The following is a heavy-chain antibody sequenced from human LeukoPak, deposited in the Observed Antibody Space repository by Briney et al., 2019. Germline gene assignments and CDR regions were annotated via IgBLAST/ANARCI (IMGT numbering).Heavy chain of an antibody. CDR3: ARDSLHRSSYSSGWYGYDAFDI. Sequence: SQTLSLTCAISGDSVSSNSAAWNWIRQSPSRGLEWLGRTYYRSKWYNDYAVSVKSRITINPDTSKNQFSLKLSSVTAADTAVYYCARDSLHRSSYSSGWYGYDAFDIWGQGTMVTVSS. CDR1: GDSVSSNSAA. D-gene: IGHD6-19*01. CDR2: TYYRSKWYN. V-gene: IGHV6-1*01. J-gene: IGHJ3*02.